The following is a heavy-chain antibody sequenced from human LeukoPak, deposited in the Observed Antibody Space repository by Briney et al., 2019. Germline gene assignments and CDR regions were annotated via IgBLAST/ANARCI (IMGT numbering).Heavy chain of an antibody. D-gene: IGHD3-16*01. CDR3: VRSVDYDTGPLMMFDY. Sequence: SETLSLTCNVSGGSVTSHYWNWIRRPPGKGLEWIGYLYHTGITKYNPSLKSRVSMSVDTSKNQFFLKVNSVTAADTAVYHCVRSVDYDTGPLMMFDYWGQGSLVTVSS. CDR2: LYHTGIT. V-gene: IGHV4-59*02. CDR1: GGSVTSHY. J-gene: IGHJ4*02.